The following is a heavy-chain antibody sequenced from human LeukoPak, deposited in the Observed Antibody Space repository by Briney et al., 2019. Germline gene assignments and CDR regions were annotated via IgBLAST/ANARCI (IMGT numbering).Heavy chain of an antibody. V-gene: IGHV4-61*02. J-gene: IGHJ3*02. Sequence: PSETLSLTCTVSGGSISSGSYYWSWIRQPAGKGLEWIGRIYTSGSTNYNPSLKSRVTISVDTSKNQFSLKLSSVTAADTAVYYCARELHGYCSSTSCYKAGAFDIWGQGTVVTVSS. CDR1: GGSISSGSYY. D-gene: IGHD2-2*02. CDR2: IYTSGST. CDR3: ARELHGYCSSTSCYKAGAFDI.